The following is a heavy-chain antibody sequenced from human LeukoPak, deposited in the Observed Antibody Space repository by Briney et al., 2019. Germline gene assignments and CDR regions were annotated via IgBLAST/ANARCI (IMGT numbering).Heavy chain of an antibody. CDR2: ISGSGGST. Sequence: GGSLRLSCAASGFTFSSYVMSWVRQAPGKGLGWVSAISGSGGSTYYADSVKGRFTISRDNSKNTLYLQMNSLRAEDTAVYFCAKAALYYDSSGYDSWGQGTLVTVSS. CDR3: AKAALYYDSSGYDS. V-gene: IGHV3-23*01. D-gene: IGHD3-22*01. CDR1: GFTFSSYV. J-gene: IGHJ4*02.